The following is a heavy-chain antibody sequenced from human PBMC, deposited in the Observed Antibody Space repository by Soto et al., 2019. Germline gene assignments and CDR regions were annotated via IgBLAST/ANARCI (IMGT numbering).Heavy chain of an antibody. Sequence: PSETLSLTCAVYGGSFSGYYWTWIRQPPGTGLEWIGEINHSGSTNYNPSLKSRVTISVDTSKNQFSLKLTSVTAADTAVYYCARDSLHGTLRLGELSLYPPIYYYGMDVWGQGTTVTVSS. CDR1: GGSFSGYY. CDR2: INHSGST. V-gene: IGHV4-34*01. J-gene: IGHJ6*02. CDR3: ARDSLHGTLRLGELSLYPPIYYYGMDV. D-gene: IGHD3-16*02.